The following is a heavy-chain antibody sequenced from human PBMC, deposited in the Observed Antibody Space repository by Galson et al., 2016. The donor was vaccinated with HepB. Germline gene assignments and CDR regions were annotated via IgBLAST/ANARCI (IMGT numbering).Heavy chain of an antibody. Sequence: SGYSFTSYYMHWIQQAPGQGLEWMGWISPKSGDTKYVQKFQGRVTMTTDTSISTAYMEVRRLRSDDTAVYYCARGHRYSYVESWGQGTLVTVSS. CDR1: GYSFTSYY. CDR3: ARGHRYSYVES. CDR2: ISPKSGDT. J-gene: IGHJ4*02. V-gene: IGHV1-2*02. D-gene: IGHD5-18*01.